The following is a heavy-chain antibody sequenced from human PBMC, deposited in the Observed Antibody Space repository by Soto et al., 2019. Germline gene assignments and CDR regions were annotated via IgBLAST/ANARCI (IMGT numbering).Heavy chain of an antibody. V-gene: IGHV1-46*01. D-gene: IGHD2-21*02. Sequence: QVQLMQSGAEVKQPGASVKVSCKASGDTFTDYYIHWVRQAPGQGLEWMGKVNPSGGHTTYAQHFLGSVTMTRDTSTSTLYMELTILTSDDTAVYYCARGGHVVVVTAALDYWGQGTLVTVSS. CDR1: GDTFTDYY. CDR2: VNPSGGHT. CDR3: ARGGHVVVVTAALDY. J-gene: IGHJ4*02.